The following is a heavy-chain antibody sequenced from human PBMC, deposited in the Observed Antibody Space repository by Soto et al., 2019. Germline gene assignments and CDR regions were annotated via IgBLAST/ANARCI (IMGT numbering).Heavy chain of an antibody. CDR3: ARDNGYGSVSSSPSFDP. CDR2: IYYSGST. Sequence: QVQLQESGPGLVKPSQTLSLTCTVSGGSISSGGYYWSWIRPHPGKGREWIGYIYYSGSTYYNPSLKSRVTISVDTPKNQFSLKLGSVTSADTAVYDGARDNGYGSVSSSPSFDPWGQGTLVTVSS. D-gene: IGHD3-10*01. V-gene: IGHV4-31*03. CDR1: GGSISSGGYY. J-gene: IGHJ5*02.